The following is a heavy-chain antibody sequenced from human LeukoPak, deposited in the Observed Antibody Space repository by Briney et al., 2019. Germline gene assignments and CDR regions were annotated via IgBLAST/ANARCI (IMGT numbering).Heavy chain of an antibody. J-gene: IGHJ4*02. D-gene: IGHD3-22*01. CDR2: IYTSGST. CDR3: ASTGYYDSSGYPR. Sequence: SQTLSLTCTVSGGSISSGSYYWSWIRQPAGKGLEWIGRIYTSGSTNYNPSLKSRVTISVDTSKNQFSLKLSSVTAADTAVYYCASTGYYDSSGYPRWGQGTLVTVSS. CDR1: GGSISSGSYY. V-gene: IGHV4-61*02.